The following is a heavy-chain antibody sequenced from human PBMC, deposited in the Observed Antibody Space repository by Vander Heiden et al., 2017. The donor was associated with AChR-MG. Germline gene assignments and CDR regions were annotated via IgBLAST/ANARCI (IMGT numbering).Heavy chain of an antibody. D-gene: IGHD3-22*01. Sequence: EVQLVESGGGLFQPGGSLRLPFPASGFTFSSYDMHWVRQATGKGLEWVSAIGTAGDTYYPGSVKGRFTISRENAKNSLYLQMNSLRAGDTAVYYCARADYYDSSGYYGAWGQGTLVTVSS. CDR2: IGTAGDT. V-gene: IGHV3-13*01. J-gene: IGHJ5*02. CDR1: GFTFSSYD. CDR3: ARADYYDSSGYYGA.